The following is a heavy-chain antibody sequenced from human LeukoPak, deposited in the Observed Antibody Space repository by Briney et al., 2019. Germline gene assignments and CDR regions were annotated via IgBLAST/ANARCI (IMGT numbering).Heavy chain of an antibody. CDR1: GYSISSGYY. D-gene: IGHD5-12*01. V-gene: IGHV4-38-2*01. J-gene: IGHJ4*02. CDR2: IYHSGST. CDR3: FGTPGWLQGTSFDY. Sequence: PSETLSLTCAVSGYSISSGYYWGWIRPPPGKGLEWSGSIYHSGSTYYNPSLKSGVTISVDTSKNQFSLKLSSVTAADTAVYYCFGTPGWLQGTSFDYWGQGTLVTVSS.